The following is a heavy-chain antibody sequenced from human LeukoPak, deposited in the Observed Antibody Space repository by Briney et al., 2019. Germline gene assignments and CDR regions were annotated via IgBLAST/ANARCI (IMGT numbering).Heavy chain of an antibody. Sequence: ETSETLSLTCTVSGGSISSSSYYWGWLRQPPGKGLEWIGSIYYSGSTYYNPSLKSRVTISVDTSKNQFSLKLSSVTAADTAVYYCARSDFWSGYYNYWGQGTLVTVSS. CDR2: IYYSGST. CDR3: ARSDFWSGYYNY. J-gene: IGHJ4*02. CDR1: GGSISSSSYY. V-gene: IGHV4-39*07. D-gene: IGHD3-3*01.